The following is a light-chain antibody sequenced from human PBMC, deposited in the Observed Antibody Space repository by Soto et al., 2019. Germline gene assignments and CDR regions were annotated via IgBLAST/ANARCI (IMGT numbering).Light chain of an antibody. CDR2: EVS. J-gene: IGLJ1*01. CDR3: CSYSSSSTSLYV. CDR1: SSDVGGSHY. V-gene: IGLV2-14*01. Sequence: QSALTQPASVSGSPGQSITISCTGTSSDVGGSHYVSWYQHHPGKAPKLMIYEVSNRPSGVSNRFSGSKSGNTASLTISGLQAEDEADYYCCSYSSSSTSLYVFGTVTKVTVL.